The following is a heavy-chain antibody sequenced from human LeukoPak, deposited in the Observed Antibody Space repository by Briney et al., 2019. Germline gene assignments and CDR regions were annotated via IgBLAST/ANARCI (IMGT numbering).Heavy chain of an antibody. D-gene: IGHD4-17*01. CDR3: TTDCRQGDYEFDS. J-gene: IGHJ4*02. CDR2: IKSKSDGATT. V-gene: IGHV3-15*01. CDR1: GFTFSNAW. Sequence: GGSLRLSCAASGFTFSNAWMTWVRQAPGKGLEGVGRIKSKSDGATTDYGAPGKVRLTISRDHSKNTLYLQMNSLKTDDTAIYFCTTDCRQGDYEFDSWGQGTVVTVSS.